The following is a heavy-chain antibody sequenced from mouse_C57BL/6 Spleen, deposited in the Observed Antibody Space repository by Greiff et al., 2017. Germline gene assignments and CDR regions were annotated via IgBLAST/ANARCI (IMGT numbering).Heavy chain of an antibody. J-gene: IGHJ3*01. V-gene: IGHV1-15*01. CDR3: TRDSLAY. CDR2: IDPETGGT. Sequence: QVHVKQSGAELVRPGASVTLSCKASGYTFTDYEMHWVKQTPVHGLEWIGAIDPETGGTAYNQKFKGKAILTADKSSSTAYMELRSLTSEDSAVYYCTRDSLAYWGQGTLVTVSA. D-gene: IGHD2-12*01. CDR1: GYTFTDYE.